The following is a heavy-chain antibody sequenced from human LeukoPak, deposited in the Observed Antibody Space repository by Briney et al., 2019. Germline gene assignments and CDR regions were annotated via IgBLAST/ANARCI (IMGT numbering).Heavy chain of an antibody. D-gene: IGHD2-2*01. CDR3: ATICSTSCYGYYMDV. J-gene: IGHJ6*03. V-gene: IGHV3-7*01. CDR2: IKHYGSDK. Sequence: PGGSLRLSCAASGFLFSSYWMSWVRQAPGKGLEWVANIKHYGSDKYYVDSVTGRFTISRDNAKNSLSLQMNSLRVEDTAVYYCATICSTSCYGYYMDVWGKGTTVTVSS. CDR1: GFLFSSYW.